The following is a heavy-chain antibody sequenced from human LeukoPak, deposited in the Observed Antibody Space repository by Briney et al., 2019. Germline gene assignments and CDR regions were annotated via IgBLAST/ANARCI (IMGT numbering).Heavy chain of an antibody. V-gene: IGHV3-23*01. CDR2: ISGSGGST. CDR1: GFTFSSYA. CDR3: AKSMVRGVIRGGFDY. Sequence: GGSLRLSCAASGFTFSSYAMSWVRQAPGKGLEWVSAISGSGGSTYYADSVKGRSTISRDNSKNTLYLRMNSLRAEDTAVYYCAKSMVRGVIRGGFDYWGQGTLVTVSS. J-gene: IGHJ4*02. D-gene: IGHD3-10*01.